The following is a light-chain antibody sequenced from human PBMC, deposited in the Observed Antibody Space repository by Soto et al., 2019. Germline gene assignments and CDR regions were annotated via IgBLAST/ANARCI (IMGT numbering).Light chain of an antibody. CDR2: STT. CDR3: LLDYDGARV. V-gene: IGLV7-43*01. J-gene: IGLJ2*01. Sequence: QTVVTQEPSLTVSPGGTVTLTCASSTGAVTSGYYPNWFQQKPGQAPTSLIYSTTNRHSWTPARFSGSLRGGKAALTLSGVQPEDAAEYFCLLDYDGARVFGGGTKVTVL. CDR1: TGAVTSGYY.